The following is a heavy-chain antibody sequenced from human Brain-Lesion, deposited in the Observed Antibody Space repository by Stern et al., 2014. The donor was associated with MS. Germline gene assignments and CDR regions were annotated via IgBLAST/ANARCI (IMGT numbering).Heavy chain of an antibody. V-gene: IGHV1-2*04. CDR1: GYTFTGDY. Sequence: VQLEESGAEVKKPGASVKVSCKASGYTFTGDYMHWGRQAPRQGLGWMGWINPKSGVTNYAQKFQGWVTMTRDTSINTAYMELSRLRSYDTAVYYCATYYYDSTGYNDFWGQGTLVTVSS. J-gene: IGHJ4*02. CDR3: ATYYYDSTGYNDF. CDR2: INPKSGVT. D-gene: IGHD3-22*01.